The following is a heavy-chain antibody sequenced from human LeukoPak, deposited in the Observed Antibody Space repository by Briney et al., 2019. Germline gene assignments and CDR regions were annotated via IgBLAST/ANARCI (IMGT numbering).Heavy chain of an antibody. D-gene: IGHD4-23*01. V-gene: IGHV4-38-2*01. CDR2: IYHSGST. CDR1: GYSISSGYY. J-gene: IGHJ4*02. CDR3: ASLIPVVTQRTYFDY. Sequence: SETLSLTCAVSGYSISSGYYWGWIRQPPGKGLEWIGSIYHSGSTYYNPSLKSRVTISVDTSKNQFSLKLSSVTAADTAVYYCASLIPVVTQRTYFDYWGQGTLVTVSS.